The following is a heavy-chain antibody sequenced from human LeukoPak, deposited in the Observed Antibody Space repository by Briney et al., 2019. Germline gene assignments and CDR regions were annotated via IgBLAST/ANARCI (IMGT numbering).Heavy chain of an antibody. V-gene: IGHV3-23*01. Sequence: SGGSQRLSCAASGFTFSSYQMTWVRQAPGKGLELVSGISGSGDSTYNADSVKGRFTISRDNSKNTLYLQLNSLRAEDTAVYYCARASDPWLQLTWGPGTVVTVSS. CDR1: GFTFSSYQ. CDR3: ARASDPWLQLT. J-gene: IGHJ5*02. D-gene: IGHD5-24*01. CDR2: ISGSGDST.